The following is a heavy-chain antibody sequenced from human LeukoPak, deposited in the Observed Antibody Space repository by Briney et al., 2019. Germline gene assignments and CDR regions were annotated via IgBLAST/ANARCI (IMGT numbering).Heavy chain of an antibody. J-gene: IGHJ4*02. CDR3: AKVRGYSYGYIDY. CDR1: GFTFSSYA. Sequence: GGTLRLSCAASGFTFSSYAMSWVRQAPGKGLEWVSAISGSGGSTYYADSVKGRFTISRDNSKNTLYLQMNSLRAEDTAVYYCAKVRGYSYGYIDYWGQGTLVTVSS. V-gene: IGHV3-23*01. D-gene: IGHD5-18*01. CDR2: ISGSGGST.